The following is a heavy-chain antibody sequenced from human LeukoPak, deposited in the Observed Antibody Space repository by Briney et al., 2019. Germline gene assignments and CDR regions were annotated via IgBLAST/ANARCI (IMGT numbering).Heavy chain of an antibody. CDR3: ATVGADYYGSGSIDY. V-gene: IGHV3-30*04. CDR1: GFTFSSYA. Sequence: WGSLRLSCAASGFTFSSYAMHWVRQAPGKGLEWVAVISYDGSNKYYADSVKGRFTISRDNSKNTLYLQMNSLRAEDTAVYYCATVGADYYGSGSIDYWGQGTLVTVSS. J-gene: IGHJ4*02. D-gene: IGHD3-10*01. CDR2: ISYDGSNK.